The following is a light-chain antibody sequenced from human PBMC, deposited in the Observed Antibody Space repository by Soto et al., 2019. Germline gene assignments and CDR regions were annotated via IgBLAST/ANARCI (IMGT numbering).Light chain of an antibody. Sequence: DIQLTQSPSFLSPSIGESVTITCRASQVISTSLAWYQVKPGKGPKLLIHGASTLERGVPSRFSATVSGTEFSLTITSLQPEDFATYYCQQLFDSPITFGQGTRLEIK. CDR2: GAS. CDR1: QVISTS. J-gene: IGKJ5*01. V-gene: IGKV1-9*01. CDR3: QQLFDSPIT.